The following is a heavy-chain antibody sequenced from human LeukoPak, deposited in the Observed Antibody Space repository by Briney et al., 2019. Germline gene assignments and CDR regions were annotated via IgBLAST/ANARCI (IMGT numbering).Heavy chain of an antibody. J-gene: IGHJ5*02. CDR1: GGSFSGYY. CDR2: INHSGST. Sequence: SETLSLTCAVYGGSFSGYYWSWIRQPPGKGLEWIGEINHSGSTNYNPSLKSRVTISVDTSKNQFSLKLSSVTAADTAVYYCARADIVVVPAAGWFDPWGQGTLVIVSS. D-gene: IGHD2-2*01. CDR3: ARADIVVVPAAGWFDP. V-gene: IGHV4-34*01.